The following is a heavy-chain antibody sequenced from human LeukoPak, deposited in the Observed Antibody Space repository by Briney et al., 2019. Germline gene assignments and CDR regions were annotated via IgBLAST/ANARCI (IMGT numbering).Heavy chain of an antibody. CDR1: GYTFTGYY. D-gene: IGHD1-14*01. CDR2: IHPNSGDT. CDR3: ARVSSPLQYNWFDP. Sequence: GASVKVSCKASGYTFTGYYLHWVRQAPGQGLEWMGLIHPNSGDTHYAQKFQGRVTMTRDTSISTAYMEFSRLRPDDTAVYYCARVSSPLQYNWFDPWGQGTLVTVSS. J-gene: IGHJ5*02. V-gene: IGHV1-2*06.